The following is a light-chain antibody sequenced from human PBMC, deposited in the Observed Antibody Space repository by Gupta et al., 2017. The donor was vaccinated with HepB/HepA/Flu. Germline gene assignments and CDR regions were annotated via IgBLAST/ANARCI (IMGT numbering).Light chain of an antibody. J-gene: IGKJ4*01. Sequence: DIQMTQSPSSLSASVGDRVTITCRASQSISTYLNWYQQKPGKAHKLLMYAVSSLQSGVPSRFSGSGSGTDFTLTISSLQPEDSATYYCQQSYSTPPTFGGGTKVEIK. CDR2: AVS. CDR1: QSISTY. V-gene: IGKV1-39*01. CDR3: QQSYSTPPT.